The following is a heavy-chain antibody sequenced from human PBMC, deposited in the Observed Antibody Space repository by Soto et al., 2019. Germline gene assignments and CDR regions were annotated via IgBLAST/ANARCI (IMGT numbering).Heavy chain of an antibody. Sequence: GGSLRLSCAASGFTFSSYSMNWVRQAPGKGLEWVSSISSSSSYIYYADSVKGRFTISRDNAKNSLYLQMNSLRAEDTAVYYCASGWPPHYYDSSGRGEYFQHWGQGTLVTVSS. CDR2: ISSSSSYI. D-gene: IGHD3-22*01. CDR1: GFTFSSYS. J-gene: IGHJ1*01. CDR3: ASGWPPHYYDSSGRGEYFQH. V-gene: IGHV3-21*01.